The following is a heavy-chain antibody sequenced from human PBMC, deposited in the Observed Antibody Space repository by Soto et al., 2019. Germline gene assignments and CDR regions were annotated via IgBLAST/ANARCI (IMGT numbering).Heavy chain of an antibody. V-gene: IGHV3-30-3*01. D-gene: IGHD6-6*01. J-gene: IGHJ4*02. CDR1: GFTFSSYA. Sequence: QVQLVESGGGVVQPGRSLRLSCAASGFTFSSYAMHWVRQAPGKGLEWVAVISYDGSNKYYADSVKGRFTISRDNSKNTLYLQMNSLRAEDTAVYYCARGWSRYSSSQRFDNWGQGTLVTVSS. CDR2: ISYDGSNK. CDR3: ARGWSRYSSSQRFDN.